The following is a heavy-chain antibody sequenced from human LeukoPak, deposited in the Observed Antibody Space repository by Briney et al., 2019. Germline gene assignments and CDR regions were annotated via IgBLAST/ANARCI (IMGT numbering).Heavy chain of an antibody. CDR2: ISSSSSYI. CDR1: GFTFSSYS. CDR3: ARAQIIAAAGLNWFDP. V-gene: IGHV3-21*01. D-gene: IGHD6-13*01. J-gene: IGHJ5*02. Sequence: GGSLRLSCAASGFTFSSYSMNWVRQAPGKGLEWVSSISSSSSYIYYADSVKGRFTISRDNAKNSLYLQMNSLRAEDTAVYYCARAQIIAAAGLNWFDPWGQGTLATVSS.